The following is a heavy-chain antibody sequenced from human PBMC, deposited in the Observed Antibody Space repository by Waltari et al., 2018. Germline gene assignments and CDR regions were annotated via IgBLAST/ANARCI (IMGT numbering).Heavy chain of an antibody. D-gene: IGHD3-16*01. CDR1: GGTLSAYS. J-gene: IGHJ6*04. CDR3: ATGEYNFAWGCSWDV. Sequence: QVQLVQSGAEVKKTGSSVKVSCRDSGGTLSAYSIAWVRKAPGQGLEWVGGLITILRGVDLAQKFQGRLSLTTDESTNTAYMELSSLTNEDTGVYYCATGEYNFAWGCSWDVWGKGTTVTISS. CDR2: LITILRGV. V-gene: IGHV1-69*05.